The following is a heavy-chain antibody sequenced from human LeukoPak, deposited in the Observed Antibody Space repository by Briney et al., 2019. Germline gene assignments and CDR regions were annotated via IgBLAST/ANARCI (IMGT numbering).Heavy chain of an antibody. Sequence: GESLRLSCTASGFTFSNFWMGWVRQVPGRGPEWVANVNRDGSETYYLDSVKGRFTISKDNAKNSLYLQMNSLRAKDTALYHCARNNGMDVWGQGTTVIVSS. CDR3: ARNNGMDV. V-gene: IGHV3-7*03. CDR2: VNRDGSET. CDR1: GFTFSNFW. J-gene: IGHJ6*02.